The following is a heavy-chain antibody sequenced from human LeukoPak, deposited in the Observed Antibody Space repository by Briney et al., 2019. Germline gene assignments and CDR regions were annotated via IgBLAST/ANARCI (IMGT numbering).Heavy chain of an antibody. D-gene: IGHD1-14*01. CDR3: AREILGGFNPGAY. J-gene: IGHJ4*02. Sequence: SETLSLTCTVSLDSTTSNFWSWVRQPPGKGLEWIGEIHRSGSPNYNPSLQSRVTISIDRSRNQIALELSSVTAADAAVYYCAREILGGFNPGAYWGQGTLVTVSS. CDR1: LDSTTSNF. V-gene: IGHV4-4*02. CDR2: IHRSGSP.